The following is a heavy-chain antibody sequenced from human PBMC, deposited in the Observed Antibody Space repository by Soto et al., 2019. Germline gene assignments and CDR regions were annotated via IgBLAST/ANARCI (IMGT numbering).Heavy chain of an antibody. V-gene: IGHV3-7*01. CDR3: ATSSDTGYIFDF. CDR1: GFTFTTYW. D-gene: IGHD3-9*01. Sequence: GGSLRLSCAASGFTFTTYWMSWVRQSPGKGLEWVASIKQHGSEEFYVDSVRGRFAISRDNAKNSLYLHMNSLRAEDTAVYHCATSSDTGYIFDFWGQGALVTVSS. J-gene: IGHJ4*02. CDR2: IKQHGSEE.